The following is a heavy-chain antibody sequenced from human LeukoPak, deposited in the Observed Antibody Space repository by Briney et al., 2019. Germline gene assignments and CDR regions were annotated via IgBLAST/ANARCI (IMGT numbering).Heavy chain of an antibody. V-gene: IGHV3-11*05. CDR2: ISGSGTYT. Sequence: PGGSLRLSCAASGFTFGDFYMSWIRQAPGKGLEWVSYISGSGTYTNYADSVKGRFTISRDNARNSMYLELDSLRAEDTAVYYCARDQRRTTVTFLYNYYGLDVWGQGTAVTVSS. D-gene: IGHD4-17*01. CDR3: ARDQRRTTVTFLYNYYGLDV. J-gene: IGHJ6*02. CDR1: GFTFGDFY.